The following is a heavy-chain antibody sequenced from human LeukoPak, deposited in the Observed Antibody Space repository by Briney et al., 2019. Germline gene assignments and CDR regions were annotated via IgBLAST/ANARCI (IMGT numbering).Heavy chain of an antibody. J-gene: IGHJ4*02. CDR2: ISDSSRTT. Sequence: GGSLRLSCAASGFTVSSNYMTWVRQAPGKGLEWVSSISDSSRTTYYADSVQGRFTISRDNSRNTVYLQMNSLRVEDTAFYYCAKKLGFIPQFDYWSQGTLVAVSS. V-gene: IGHV3-23*01. CDR1: GFTVSSNY. CDR3: AKKLGFIPQFDY. D-gene: IGHD6-13*01.